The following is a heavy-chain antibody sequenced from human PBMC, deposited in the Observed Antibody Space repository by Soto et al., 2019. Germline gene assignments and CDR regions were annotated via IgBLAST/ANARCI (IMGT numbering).Heavy chain of an antibody. CDR3: ARDRYYDILTGYRSRIDP. CDR2: ISAYNGNT. J-gene: IGHJ5*02. V-gene: IGHV1-18*01. D-gene: IGHD3-9*01. Sequence: ASVKVSCKASGYTFTSYGISWVRQAPGQGLEWMGWISAYNGNTNYAQKLQGRVTMTTDTSTSTAYMELRSLRSEDTAVYYCARDRYYDILTGYRSRIDPWGKGTLVTVSS. CDR1: GYTFTSYG.